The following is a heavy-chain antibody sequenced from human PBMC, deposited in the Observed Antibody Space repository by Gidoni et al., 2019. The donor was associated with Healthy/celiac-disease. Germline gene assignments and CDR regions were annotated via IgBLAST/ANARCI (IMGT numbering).Heavy chain of an antibody. V-gene: IGHV1-8*01. D-gene: IGHD6-19*01. J-gene: IGHJ6*02. CDR2: MNPNSGNT. Sequence: QVQLVQSGAEVKKPGASVKVSCKASGYTFTSYDINWVRQSTGQGREWMGWMNPNSGNTGYAQTFQGRVTMTRNTSISTAYMELSSLRSADTAVYYCARGHVAGTWVVYYYGMDVWGQGTTVTVSS. CDR3: ARGHVAGTWVVYYYGMDV. CDR1: GYTFTSYD.